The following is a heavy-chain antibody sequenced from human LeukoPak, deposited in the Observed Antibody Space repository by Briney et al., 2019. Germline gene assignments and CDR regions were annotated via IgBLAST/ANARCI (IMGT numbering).Heavy chain of an antibody. J-gene: IGHJ6*03. CDR1: GGSISSYY. CDR3: ARDRFDDSNGYYYHSYYYMNV. CDR2: IYTSGST. V-gene: IGHV4-4*07. D-gene: IGHD3-22*01. Sequence: SETLSLTCTVSGGSISSYYWSWFRQPAGKGLEWIGRIYTSGSTNYNPSLKSRVTMSVDTSKNQFSLKLSSVTAADTAVYYCARDRFDDSNGYYYHSYYYMNVWGKGTTVTVSS.